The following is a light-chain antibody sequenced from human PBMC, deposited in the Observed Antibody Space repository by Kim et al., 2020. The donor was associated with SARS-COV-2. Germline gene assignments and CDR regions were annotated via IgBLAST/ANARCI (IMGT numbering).Light chain of an antibody. CDR1: QDISNY. Sequence: DIQMTQSPSSLTASVGDRVTITCRASQDISNYLAWFQQKPGKAPKSLIFGASTLHSGVPSKFSGSGSGTDFTLTISSLQPEDFATYYCQQYNYNPPTFGGGTKVEI. CDR3: QQYNYNPPT. V-gene: IGKV1-16*02. CDR2: GAS. J-gene: IGKJ4*01.